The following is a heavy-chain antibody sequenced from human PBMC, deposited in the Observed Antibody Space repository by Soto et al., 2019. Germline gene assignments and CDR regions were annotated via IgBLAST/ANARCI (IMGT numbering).Heavy chain of an antibody. CDR3: AKAIGSSGYYLYFDF. CDR2: ISGSGGST. D-gene: IGHD3-22*01. V-gene: IGHV3-23*01. Sequence: EVQLLESGGGLVQPGGSLRLSCAASGFTFSSYAMSWVRQAPGKGLEWVSAISGSGGSTYYADSVKGRFTISRDNSKNTLYLQMNRLRAEDTGVYYCAKAIGSSGYYLYFDFWGQGTLVTVSS. CDR1: GFTFSSYA. J-gene: IGHJ4*02.